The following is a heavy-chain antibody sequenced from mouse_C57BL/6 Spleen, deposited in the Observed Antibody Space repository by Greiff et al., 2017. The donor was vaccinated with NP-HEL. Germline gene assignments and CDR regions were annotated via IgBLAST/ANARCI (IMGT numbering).Heavy chain of an antibody. CDR3: ARGLHGNYYAMDY. CDR2: IYPGDGDT. CDR1: GYAFSSSW. Sequence: VQLQQSGPELVKPGASVKISCKASGYAFSSSWMNWVKQRPGKGLEWIGRIYPGDGDTNYNGKFKGKATLTADKSSSTAYMQLSSLTSEDSAVYFCARGLHGNYYAMDYWGQGTSVTVSS. J-gene: IGHJ4*01. V-gene: IGHV1-82*01. D-gene: IGHD2-4*01.